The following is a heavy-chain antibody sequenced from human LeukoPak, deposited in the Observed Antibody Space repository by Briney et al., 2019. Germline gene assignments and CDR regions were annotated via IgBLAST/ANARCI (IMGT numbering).Heavy chain of an antibody. CDR1: GFTFSSYE. J-gene: IGHJ3*02. CDR3: ARDRVTDLAYCSGDCLDAFDI. V-gene: IGHV3-48*03. D-gene: IGHD2-21*02. CDR2: ISSSGSTI. Sequence: GGSLRLSCAASGFTFSSYEMNWVRQAPGKGLEWVSYISSSGSTIYYADSAKGRFTISRDNAKNSLYLQMNSLRAEDTAVYYCARDRVTDLAYCSGDCLDAFDIWGQGTMVTVSS.